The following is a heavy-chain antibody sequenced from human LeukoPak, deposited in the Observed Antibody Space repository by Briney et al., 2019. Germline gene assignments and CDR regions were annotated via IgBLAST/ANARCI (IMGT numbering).Heavy chain of an antibody. D-gene: IGHD3-3*01. V-gene: IGHV1-69*13. CDR3: ARGTQVTYYDFWSGYRFDP. Sequence: SVKVSCKASGGTFSSYAISWVRQAPGQGHEWMGGIIPIFGTANYAQKFQGRVTITADESTSTAYMELSSLRSEDTAVYYCARGTQVTYYDFWSGYRFDPWGQGTLVTVSS. CDR2: IIPIFGTA. CDR1: GGTFSSYA. J-gene: IGHJ5*02.